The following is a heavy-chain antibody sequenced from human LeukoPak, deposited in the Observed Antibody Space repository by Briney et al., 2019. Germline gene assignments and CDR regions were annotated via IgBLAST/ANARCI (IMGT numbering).Heavy chain of an antibody. D-gene: IGHD6-19*01. J-gene: IGHJ3*02. CDR1: GGSISSSSYY. Sequence: SETLSLTCTVSGGSISSSSYYWGWIRQPPGKGLEWIGSIYYSGSTYYNPSLKSRVTISVDTSKNQFSLKLSSLTAADTAVYYCASLVAGFDAFDIWGQGTMVTVSS. V-gene: IGHV4-39*01. CDR3: ASLVAGFDAFDI. CDR2: IYYSGST.